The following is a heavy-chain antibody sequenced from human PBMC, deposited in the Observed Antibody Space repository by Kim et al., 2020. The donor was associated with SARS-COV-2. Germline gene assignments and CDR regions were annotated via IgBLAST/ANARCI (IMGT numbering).Heavy chain of an antibody. CDR1: GDSITDYY. CDR2: IYTSGTT. D-gene: IGHD1-1*01. Sequence: SETLSLTCTVSGDSITDYYWSWVRQPAGKGLEWIGRIYTSGTTNYNPSLKSRVTMSVDTSKNQFSMRLISVTAADTAVYYCASLNSNWNYWGQGTLVTVSS. CDR3: ASLNSNWNY. J-gene: IGHJ4*02. V-gene: IGHV4-4*07.